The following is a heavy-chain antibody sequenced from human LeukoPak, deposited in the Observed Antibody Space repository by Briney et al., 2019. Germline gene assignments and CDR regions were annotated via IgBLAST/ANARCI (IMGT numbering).Heavy chain of an antibody. CDR2: ISSSSSTI. D-gene: IGHD2-2*01. Sequence: GGSLRLSCAASGFTFSSYSMNWVRQAPGKGLEWVSYISSSSSTIYYADSVKGRFTISRDNAKNSLYLQMNSLRAEDTAVYYCAREGPHCSSTSCYYYYGMDVWGQGTTVTVSS. V-gene: IGHV3-48*04. CDR3: AREGPHCSSTSCYYYYGMDV. J-gene: IGHJ6*02. CDR1: GFTFSSYS.